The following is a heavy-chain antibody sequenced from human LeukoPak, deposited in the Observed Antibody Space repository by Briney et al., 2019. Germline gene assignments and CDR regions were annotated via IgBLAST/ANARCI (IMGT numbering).Heavy chain of an antibody. CDR2: TYYWSKWYN. J-gene: IGHJ4*02. CDR1: GDSVSSNSAA. V-gene: IGHV6-1*01. Sequence: SQTLSLTCAISGDSVSSNSAAWNWIRQSPSRGLEWLGRTYYWSKWYNDYAVSVRSRITIDPDTSKNQFSLQLNSVTPEDTAVYYCARGSAYNQGTFDYWGQGTLVTVSS. CDR3: ARGSAYNQGTFDY. D-gene: IGHD5-24*01.